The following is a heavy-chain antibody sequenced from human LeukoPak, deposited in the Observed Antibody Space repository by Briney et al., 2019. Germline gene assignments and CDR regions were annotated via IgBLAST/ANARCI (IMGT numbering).Heavy chain of an antibody. CDR3: AREWKYYFDY. CDR1: GFTFSSYA. CDR2: ISYDGSNK. Sequence: PGGSLRLSCAASGFTFSSYAMHWVRQAPGKGLEWVAVISYDGSNKYYADSVKSRFTISRDNSKNTLYLQMNSLRAEDTAVYYCAREWKYYFDYWGQGTLVTVSS. V-gene: IGHV3-30-3*01. J-gene: IGHJ4*02. D-gene: IGHD1-1*01.